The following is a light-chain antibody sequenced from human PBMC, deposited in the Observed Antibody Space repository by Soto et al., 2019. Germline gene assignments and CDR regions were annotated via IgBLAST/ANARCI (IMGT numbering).Light chain of an antibody. CDR3: QQYGRSPLT. Sequence: EIVLTQSPGTLSLSPGERATLSCRASQTVSRNYLAWYQQKPGQAPRLLIYGASSRATGIPDRFSGSGSGTDFTLTISRLEPEDFAVYYCQQYGRSPLTFGGGTKVDIK. V-gene: IGKV3-20*01. CDR2: GAS. J-gene: IGKJ4*01. CDR1: QTVSRNY.